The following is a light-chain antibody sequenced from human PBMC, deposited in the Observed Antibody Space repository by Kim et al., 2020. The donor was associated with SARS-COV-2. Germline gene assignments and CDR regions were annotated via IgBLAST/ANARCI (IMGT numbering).Light chain of an antibody. J-gene: IGKJ1*01. V-gene: IGKV1-5*01. CDR3: QQYDTSSRA. CDR1: QSISTW. CDR2: DAS. Sequence: SASGGDRDSITCRASQSISTWVAWYQQKPGKAPKLLIYDASTLQSGVSSRVSGSGSGTEFTLTISSLQPDDVATYFCQQYDTSSRAFGQGTKVEI.